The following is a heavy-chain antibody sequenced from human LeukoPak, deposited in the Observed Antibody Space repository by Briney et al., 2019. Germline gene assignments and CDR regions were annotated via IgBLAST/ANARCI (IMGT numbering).Heavy chain of an antibody. J-gene: IGHJ4*02. CDR3: ARDRAGTGAAYDY. CDR1: GGSISSHY. Sequence: SETLSLTCTVSGGSISSHYWSWIRQPPGKGLEWIAYIYDSGITKYNPSLKSRVTISVDTSKNQFSLKLSSVTAADTAVYYCARDRAGTGAAYDYWGQGTLVTVSS. CDR2: IYDSGIT. V-gene: IGHV4-59*11. D-gene: IGHD6-13*01.